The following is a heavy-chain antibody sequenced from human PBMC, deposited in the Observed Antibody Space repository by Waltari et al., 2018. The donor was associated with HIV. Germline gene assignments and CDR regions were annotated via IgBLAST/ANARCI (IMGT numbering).Heavy chain of an antibody. CDR3: ARGYGAHS. CDR1: GFSFSGYW. J-gene: IGHJ4*02. D-gene: IGHD4-17*01. V-gene: IGHV3-7*01. Sequence: LVESGGNLVQPGGSLRLSCAASGFSFSGYWMSWVRQAPGKGLEWVANIGQEGSGKHYVDSVKGRFTISRDNAKNSLYLQMNNLRAEDTAVYYCARGYGAHSWGQGTLVTVSS. CDR2: IGQEGSGK.